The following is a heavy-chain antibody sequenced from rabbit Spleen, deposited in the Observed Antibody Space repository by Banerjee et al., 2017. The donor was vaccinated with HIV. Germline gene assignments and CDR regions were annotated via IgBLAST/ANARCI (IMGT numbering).Heavy chain of an antibody. J-gene: IGHJ4*01. CDR2: IVTSSDAS. D-gene: IGHD2-1*01. CDR1: GFSFSGSHY. CDR3: ARGSAAMTMVITGFYLNL. Sequence: QSLEESGGDLVKPGASLTLTCTASGFSFSGSHYMCWVRQAPGKGLEWIACIVTSSDASYYASWAKGRFTISRTSSTTVTLEMTSLTAADTATYFCARGSAAMTMVITGFYLNLWGPGTLVTVS. V-gene: IGHV1S40*01.